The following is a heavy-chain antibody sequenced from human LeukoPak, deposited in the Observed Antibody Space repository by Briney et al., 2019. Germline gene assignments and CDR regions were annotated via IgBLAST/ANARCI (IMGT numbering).Heavy chain of an antibody. CDR2: IKQDGSEK. V-gene: IGHV3-7*01. D-gene: IGHD6-13*01. CDR3: ARDGEYSSSWWYYYYMDV. CDR1: GFTFSSYW. J-gene: IGHJ6*03. Sequence: PGGSLRLSCVASGFTFSSYWMSWVRQAPGKGLEWVANIKQDGSEKYYVDSVKGRFTISRDNAKNSLYLQMNSLRAKDTAVYYCARDGEYSSSWWYYYYMDVWGKGTTVTVSS.